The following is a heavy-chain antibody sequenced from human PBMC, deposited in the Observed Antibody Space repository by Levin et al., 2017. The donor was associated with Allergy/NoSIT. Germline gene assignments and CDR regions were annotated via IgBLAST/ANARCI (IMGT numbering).Heavy chain of an antibody. CDR3: ARIPDYYYYMDV. Sequence: GGSLRLSCAASGFTFSSYSMNWVRQAPGKGLEWVSSISSSSSYIYYADSVKGRFTISRDNAKNSLYLQMNSLRAEDTAVYYCARIPDYYYYMDVWGKGTTVTVSS. CDR2: ISSSSSYI. CDR1: GFTFSSYS. V-gene: IGHV3-21*01. D-gene: IGHD5-18*01. J-gene: IGHJ6*03.